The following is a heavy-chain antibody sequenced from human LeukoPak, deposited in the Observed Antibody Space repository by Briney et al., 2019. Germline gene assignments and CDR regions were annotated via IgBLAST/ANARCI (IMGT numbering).Heavy chain of an antibody. CDR1: GYTFTGYY. D-gene: IGHD2-15*01. V-gene: IGHV1-69*04. CDR2: IIPILGIA. Sequence: SVKVSCKASGYTFTGYYLHWVRQAPGQGLEWMGRIIPILGIANYAQKFQGRVTITADKSTSTAYMELSSLRSEDTAVYYCARERGWGSGGSCYPAPTCYGMDVWGQGTTVTVSS. J-gene: IGHJ6*02. CDR3: ARERGWGSGGSCYPAPTCYGMDV.